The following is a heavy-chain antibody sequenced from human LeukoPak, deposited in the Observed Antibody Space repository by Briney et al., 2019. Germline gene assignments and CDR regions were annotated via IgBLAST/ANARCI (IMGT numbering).Heavy chain of an antibody. CDR2: IYYSGNT. Sequence: PSETLSLTCTVSGGSVSSGSYYWSWIRQPPGKGLEWIGYIYYSGNTNYDPSLKSRVTISVDTSKNQFSLKLSSVTAADTAVYYCARGMTDSSGYYFDYWGQGTLVTVSS. CDR3: ARGMTDSSGYYFDY. V-gene: IGHV4-61*01. D-gene: IGHD3-22*01. J-gene: IGHJ4*02. CDR1: GGSVSSGSYY.